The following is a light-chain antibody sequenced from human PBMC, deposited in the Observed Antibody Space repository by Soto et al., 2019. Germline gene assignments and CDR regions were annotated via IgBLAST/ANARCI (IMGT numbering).Light chain of an antibody. CDR2: AAS. V-gene: IGKV1-39*01. Sequence: DIQMTQSPSSLSASVGDRVTITCRASQSISSYLNWYQQKPGKAPKILIYAASSLQSGVPSRFSGTGSGTDFTLPLSSLQPEDFETYYCQQSYSNPPTFGQGTKVDIK. CDR3: QQSYSNPPT. J-gene: IGKJ1*01. CDR1: QSISSY.